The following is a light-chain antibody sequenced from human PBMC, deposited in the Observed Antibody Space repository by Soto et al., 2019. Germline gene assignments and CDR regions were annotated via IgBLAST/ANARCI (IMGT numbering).Light chain of an antibody. CDR1: QSVSSSY. CDR3: QQYGSSPYT. V-gene: IGKV3-20*01. CDR2: GAS. J-gene: IGKJ2*01. Sequence: EIVLTQSPGTLSLSPGERATLSCRASQSVSSSYLAWYQQKPGQAPRPLIYGASSRATGIPDRFSGSGSGTDFNLTISRLEPEDFAVSYCQQYGSSPYTFGQGTKLEIK.